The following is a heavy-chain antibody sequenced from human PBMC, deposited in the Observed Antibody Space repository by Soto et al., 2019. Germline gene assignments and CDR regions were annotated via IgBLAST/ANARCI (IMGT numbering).Heavy chain of an antibody. CDR2: ISGSGGST. J-gene: IGHJ5*02. V-gene: IGHV3-23*01. D-gene: IGHD3-22*01. Sequence: GGSLRLSCAASGFSFSSYPMSWVRQAPGKGLEWVSGISGSGGSTYYADSVKGRFTISRDNSKNTLYVQMNSLRAEDTAVYYCAKADDYYDSSGYLLNWFDTWGQGTLVTVLL. CDR1: GFSFSSYP. CDR3: AKADDYYDSSGYLLNWFDT.